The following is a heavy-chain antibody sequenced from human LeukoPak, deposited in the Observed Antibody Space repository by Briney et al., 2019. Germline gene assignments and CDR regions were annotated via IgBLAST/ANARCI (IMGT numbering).Heavy chain of an antibody. J-gene: IGHJ4*02. CDR1: GFTFRNHW. V-gene: IGHV3-74*01. Sequence: WGSLRLSCAVSGFTFRNHWMHWVRQAPGKGLVWVSRVNSDGSSTRYADSVKGRFTISRDNAKNTLYLQMNSLRAEDTAVYYCVRFGEFALDYWGQGTVVTVSS. D-gene: IGHD3-10*01. CDR3: VRFGEFALDY. CDR2: VNSDGSST.